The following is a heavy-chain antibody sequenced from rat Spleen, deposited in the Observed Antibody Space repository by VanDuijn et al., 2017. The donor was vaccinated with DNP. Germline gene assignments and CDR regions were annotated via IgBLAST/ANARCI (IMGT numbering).Heavy chain of an antibody. CDR3: ARVGYYYGYFLAY. CDR2: ITGSGGGP. V-gene: IGHV5-31*01. J-gene: IGHJ3*01. Sequence: EVQLVESGGDLAQPGRSLKLSCVASGFTFNNYWMTWLRQVPEKGLEWVASITGSGGGPYYPDSVKGRFTISRDNAKNTLYLQINRLRSEDTATFFCARVGYYYGYFLAYWGQGPLVTVSS. D-gene: IGHD1-12*03. CDR1: GFTFNNYW.